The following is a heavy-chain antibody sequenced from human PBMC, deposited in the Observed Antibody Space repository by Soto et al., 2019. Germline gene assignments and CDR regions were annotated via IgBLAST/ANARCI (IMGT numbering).Heavy chain of an antibody. V-gene: IGHV1-69*01. D-gene: IGHD3-3*01. CDR3: AGRPTNLEWLPSGPYFDY. CDR1: GGTFSSYA. CDR2: IIPIFGTA. J-gene: IGHJ4*02. Sequence: QVQLVQSGAEVKKPGSSVKVSCKASGGTFSSYAISWVRQAPGQGLEWMGGIIPIFGTANYAQKFQGRVTITADESTSTAYMELSSLRSEDTAVYYCAGRPTNLEWLPSGPYFDYWGQGTLVTVSS.